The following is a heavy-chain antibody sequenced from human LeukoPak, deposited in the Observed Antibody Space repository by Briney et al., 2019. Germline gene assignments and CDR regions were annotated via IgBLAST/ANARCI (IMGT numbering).Heavy chain of an antibody. CDR1: GYTFSSNW. CDR3: GRHRVGIYSRNHAFDT. CDR2: IYPGDSDT. Sequence: GESLKISCKGSGYTFSSNWIGWVRQMPGKGLEWMGIIYPGDSDTRYSPSFQGQVTISADKSSSTAYLQWSSLKASDTAMYYCGRHRVGIYSRNHAFDTWGQGTMVTVSS. V-gene: IGHV5-51*01. J-gene: IGHJ3*02. D-gene: IGHD1-26*01.